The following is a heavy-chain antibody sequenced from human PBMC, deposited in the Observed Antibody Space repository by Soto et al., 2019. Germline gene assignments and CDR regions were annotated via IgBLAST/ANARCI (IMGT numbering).Heavy chain of an antibody. D-gene: IGHD2-8*02. CDR3: VKNGGVYFDF. V-gene: IGHV4-39*07. Sequence: SETLSLTCTVSGDSISTRSNYWGWIRQPPGKGLEWIGSIYYSGGTNYNPSLKSRVTISVDTSKNQFSLRLSSVTAADTAVYYCVKNGGVYFDFWGQGTLVTVSS. CDR2: IYYSGGT. CDR1: GDSISTRSNY. J-gene: IGHJ4*02.